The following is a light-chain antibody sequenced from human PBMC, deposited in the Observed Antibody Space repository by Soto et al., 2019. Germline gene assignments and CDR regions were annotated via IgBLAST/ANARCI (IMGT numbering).Light chain of an antibody. Sequence: EIVLTQSPGTLSLSPGERATLSCRASQSVSSSFLAWYQQKPGQAPRLLIYGASSRATGIPDRFSGSGSGTDFTLTISRLEPEDFAVYYCHQYGISPYTFGQGTKLGIK. CDR2: GAS. V-gene: IGKV3-20*01. J-gene: IGKJ2*01. CDR3: HQYGISPYT. CDR1: QSVSSSF.